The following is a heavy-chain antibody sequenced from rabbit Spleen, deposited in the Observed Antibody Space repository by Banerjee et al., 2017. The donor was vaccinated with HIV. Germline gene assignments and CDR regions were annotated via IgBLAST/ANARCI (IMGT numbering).Heavy chain of an antibody. J-gene: IGHJ6*01. V-gene: IGHV1S45*01. D-gene: IGHD1-1*01. CDR1: GVSLNDKDV. CDR3: ARDTSSSFSSYGMDL. CDR2: IDTGSSGFT. Sequence: EQLEESGGGLVKPEGSLTLTCKASGVSLNDKDVMCWVRQAPEKGLEWIACIDTGSSGFTYFASWAKGRFTISKASSTTVTLQMTSLTAADTATYFCARDTSSSFSSYGMDLWGPGTLVTVS.